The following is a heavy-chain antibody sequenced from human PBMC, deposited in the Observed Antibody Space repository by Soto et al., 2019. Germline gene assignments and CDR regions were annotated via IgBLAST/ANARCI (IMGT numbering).Heavy chain of an antibody. D-gene: IGHD5-12*01. Sequence: EAQLLESGGELIQPGGSLRLSCAASGFTYSSHGMSWVRQAPGKGREWIAGLSRGGGSTYYADSVKGRFTISRENSKNAVDLIMNSLRVEDTALYYCARDGQYRTDGFDIWGQGTMVTVSS. J-gene: IGHJ3*02. CDR1: GFTYSSHG. CDR3: ARDGQYRTDGFDI. V-gene: IGHV3-23*01. CDR2: LSRGGGST.